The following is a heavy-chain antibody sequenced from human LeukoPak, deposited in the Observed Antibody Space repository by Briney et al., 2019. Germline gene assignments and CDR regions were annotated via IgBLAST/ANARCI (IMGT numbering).Heavy chain of an antibody. J-gene: IGHJ4*02. CDR3: AKGSGDSGYDYARHIVVVTAIPMGDY. D-gene: IGHD2-21*02. CDR1: GFTFNTFG. CDR2: ICASGGIT. Sequence: GGSLRLSCAASGFTFNTFGITWVRQAPGKGLEWVSSICASGGITKYADSVKGRFTISRDNSRNTLHLQMNSLRDEHTAVYYCAKGSGDSGYDYARHIVVVTAIPMGDYWGQGTLVTVSS. V-gene: IGHV3-23*01.